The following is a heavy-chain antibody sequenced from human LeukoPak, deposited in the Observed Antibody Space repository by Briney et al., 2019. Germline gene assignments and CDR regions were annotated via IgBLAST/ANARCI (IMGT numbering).Heavy chain of an antibody. CDR1: GYTFTGYY. Sequence: ASVKVSCKASGYTFTGYYMHWVRQAPGQGLERMGWINPNSGGTNYEQKFQGRVTMTRDTSISTAYMELSRLRSDDTAVYYCASSTLGELSLAEYFQHWGQGTLVTVSS. J-gene: IGHJ1*01. CDR2: INPNSGGT. V-gene: IGHV1-2*02. D-gene: IGHD3-10*01. CDR3: ASSTLGELSLAEYFQH.